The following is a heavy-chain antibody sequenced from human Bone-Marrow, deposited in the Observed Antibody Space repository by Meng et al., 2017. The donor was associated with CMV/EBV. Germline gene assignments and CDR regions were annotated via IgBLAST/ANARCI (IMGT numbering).Heavy chain of an antibody. Sequence: GSLRLSCTVSGDSISSFYWHWIRQSPGKGLEWIGYISYSGTTNYYPSLKSRVTISRDTSKNQFSLKLTSVTPADTAVYYCARVVPGPNNRFDPWGQGSLVTVSS. D-gene: IGHD7-27*01. CDR2: ISYSGTT. V-gene: IGHV4-59*01. CDR1: GDSISSFY. CDR3: ARVVPGPNNRFDP. J-gene: IGHJ5*02.